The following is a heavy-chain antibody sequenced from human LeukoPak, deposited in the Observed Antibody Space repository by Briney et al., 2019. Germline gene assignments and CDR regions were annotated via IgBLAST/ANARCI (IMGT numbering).Heavy chain of an antibody. CDR1: GFSFSVYE. Sequence: GGSLRLSCAASGFSFSVYEMHWVRQAPGKGLEWISDISSSGTTTYYADSVKGRFTISRDNAKNSLYLQMNSLRAEDTAVYYCVRVKGSYFDYWGQGALVTVSS. CDR3: VRVKGSYFDY. J-gene: IGHJ4*02. V-gene: IGHV3-48*03. CDR2: ISSSGTTT. D-gene: IGHD2-15*01.